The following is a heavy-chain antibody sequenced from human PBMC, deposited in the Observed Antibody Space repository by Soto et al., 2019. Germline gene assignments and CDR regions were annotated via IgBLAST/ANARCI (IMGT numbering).Heavy chain of an antibody. CDR2: IIPILGIA. CDR1: GGTFSSYT. J-gene: IGHJ3*02. D-gene: IGHD2-15*01. CDR3: ARRAGYCSGGSCYFGAFDI. Sequence: ASVKVSCKASGGTFSSYTISWVRQAPGQGLEWMGRIIPILGIANYAQKFQGRVTITADKSTSTAYMELSSLRSEDTAVYYCARRAGYCSGGSCYFGAFDIWGQGTMVTVSS. V-gene: IGHV1-69*02.